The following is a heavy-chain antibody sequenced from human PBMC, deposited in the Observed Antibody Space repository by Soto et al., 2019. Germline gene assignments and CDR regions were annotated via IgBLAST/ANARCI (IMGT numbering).Heavy chain of an antibody. CDR2: ISGSGGST. Sequence: GGSLRLSCAASGFTFSSYAMSWVRQAPGKGLEWVSAISGSGGSTYYADSVKGRFTISRDNSKNTLYLQMNSLRAEDTAVYYCAKRAKQWLVRPYYFDYWGQGTLVTVSS. V-gene: IGHV3-23*01. CDR3: AKRAKQWLVRPYYFDY. CDR1: GFTFSSYA. D-gene: IGHD6-19*01. J-gene: IGHJ4*02.